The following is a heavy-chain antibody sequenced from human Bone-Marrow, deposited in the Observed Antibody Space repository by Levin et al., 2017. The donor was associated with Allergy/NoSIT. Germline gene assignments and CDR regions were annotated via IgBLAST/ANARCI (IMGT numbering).Heavy chain of an antibody. D-gene: IGHD6-19*01. CDR1: GFTFSTYV. J-gene: IGHJ6*02. V-gene: IGHV3-30*03. CDR2: ISYHGRNK. Sequence: LGESLKISCAASGFTFSTYVLHWVRQAPGKGLEWVAVISYHGRNKYYAESLMGRFTISRDNSKNTAFLQMNSLTSADTAISYFATVTNFSVPGLYGMDVWGQGTTVTVSS. CDR3: ATVTNFSVPGLYGMDV.